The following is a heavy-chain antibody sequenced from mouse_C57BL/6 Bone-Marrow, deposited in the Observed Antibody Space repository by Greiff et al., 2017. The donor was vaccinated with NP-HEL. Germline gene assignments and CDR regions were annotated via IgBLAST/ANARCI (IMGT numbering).Heavy chain of an antibody. CDR2: IWTGGGT. CDR1: GFSLTSYA. V-gene: IGHV2-9-1*01. CDR3: ARAYYYGSSYYWYFDV. J-gene: IGHJ1*03. Sequence: QVQLKESGPGLVAPSQSLSITCTVSGFSLTSYAISWVRQPPGKGLEWLGVIWTGGGTNYNSAPKSRLSISKDNSKSQVFLKMNSLQTDDTARYYCARAYYYGSSYYWYFDVWGTGTTVTVSS. D-gene: IGHD1-1*01.